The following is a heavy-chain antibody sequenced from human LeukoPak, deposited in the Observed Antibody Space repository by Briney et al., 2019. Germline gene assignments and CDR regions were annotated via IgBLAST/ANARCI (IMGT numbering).Heavy chain of an antibody. CDR1: GFTFINYA. CDR3: AKGSSGYIYGDY. J-gene: IGHJ4*02. V-gene: IGHV3-23*01. Sequence: PGGSLRLSCAASGFTFINYAMSWVRQAPGMGLEWVSGISGGSDGTYYADSVKGRFTISRDNSKNTLYLQMNSLRAEDTAIYYCAKGSSGYIYGDYWGQGTLVTVS. CDR2: ISGGSDGT. D-gene: IGHD5-18*01.